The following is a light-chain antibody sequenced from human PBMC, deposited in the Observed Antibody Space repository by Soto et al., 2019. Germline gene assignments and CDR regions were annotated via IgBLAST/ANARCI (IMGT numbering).Light chain of an antibody. CDR2: AAS. Sequence: DIQMTQSPSSLSASVGDRVTITCRASQSISSYLNWYQQKPGKAPKLLIHAASSLQSGVPSRFSGSGSGTDFTLTISSLQPEDFATYYCQQSYSTPWTFGQVTKVDIK. J-gene: IGKJ1*01. CDR3: QQSYSTPWT. CDR1: QSISSY. V-gene: IGKV1-39*01.